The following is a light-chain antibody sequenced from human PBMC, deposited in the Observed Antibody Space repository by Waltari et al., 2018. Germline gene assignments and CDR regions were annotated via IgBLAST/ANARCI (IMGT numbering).Light chain of an antibody. V-gene: IGLV2-23*01. Sequence: QSALTQPASVSGSPGQSITISCTGTSSDVGSYNLVSWYQQHPGKAPKLMIYAGSKRPAGVSNRFSGSKSGNTASLTISGLQAEDEADYYCCSYAGSSTLVFGGGTKLTVL. CDR2: AGS. CDR1: SSDVGSYNL. J-gene: IGLJ2*01. CDR3: CSYAGSSTLV.